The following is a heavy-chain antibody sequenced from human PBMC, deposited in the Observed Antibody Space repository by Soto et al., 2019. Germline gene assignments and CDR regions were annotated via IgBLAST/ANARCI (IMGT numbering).Heavy chain of an antibody. V-gene: IGHV1-69*04. J-gene: IGHJ4*02. CDR3: ARDPVDYGDYVGSFDY. CDR1: GGTFSSYT. Sequence: SVKVSCKASGGTFSSYTISWVRQAPGQGLEWMGRIIPILGIANYAQKFQGRVTITADKSTSTAYMELSSLRSEDTAVYYCARDPVDYGDYVGSFDYWGQGTLVTVSS. D-gene: IGHD4-17*01. CDR2: IIPILGIA.